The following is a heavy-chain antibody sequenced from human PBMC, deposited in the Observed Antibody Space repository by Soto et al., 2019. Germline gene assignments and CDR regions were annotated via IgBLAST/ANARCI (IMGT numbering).Heavy chain of an antibody. CDR3: ARALYSSTWYGDFDS. Sequence: PSETLSLTCTVSGASISSADHYWSWVRQPPGKGLAWIGYIYYSGSTYYSPSLKRRGSISVDTSKNHFSLRVNSVTAADTAVYYCARALYSSTWYGDFDSWGQGTLVTVSS. V-gene: IGHV4-30-4*01. CDR2: IYYSGST. J-gene: IGHJ4*02. CDR1: GASISSADHY. D-gene: IGHD6-13*01.